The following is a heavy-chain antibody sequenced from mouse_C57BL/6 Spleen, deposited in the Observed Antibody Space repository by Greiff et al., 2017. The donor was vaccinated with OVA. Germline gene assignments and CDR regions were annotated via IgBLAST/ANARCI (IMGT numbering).Heavy chain of an antibody. CDR3: AREEARQLRLHYFDY. V-gene: IGHV1-55*01. Sequence: QVQLQQPGAELVKPGASVKMSCKASGYTFTSYWITWVKQRPGQGLEWIGDIYPGSGSTNYNEKFKSKATLTVDTSSSTAYMQLSSLTSEDSAVYYCAREEARQLRLHYFDYWGQGTTLTVSS. J-gene: IGHJ2*01. CDR1: GYTFTSYW. CDR2: IYPGSGST. D-gene: IGHD3-2*02.